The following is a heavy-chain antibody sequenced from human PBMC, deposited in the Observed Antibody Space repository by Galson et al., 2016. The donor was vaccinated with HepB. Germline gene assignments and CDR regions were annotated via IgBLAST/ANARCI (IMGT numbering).Heavy chain of an antibody. Sequence: SLRLSCAVSGFALGSYGVHWIRQVPGKGLEWVADISFDGTKQHYGDSGKGRFTISRDSSRVYLQLSSLSPVDTGRYFCARDYSFSSNWPGYWGQGTLVIVSS. V-gene: IGHV3-30*03. CDR3: ARDYSFSSNWPGY. CDR2: ISFDGTKQ. D-gene: IGHD7-27*01. CDR1: GFALGSYG. J-gene: IGHJ4*02.